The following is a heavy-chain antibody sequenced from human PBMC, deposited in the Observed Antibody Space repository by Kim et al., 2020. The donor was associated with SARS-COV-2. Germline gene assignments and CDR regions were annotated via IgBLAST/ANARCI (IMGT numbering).Heavy chain of an antibody. V-gene: IGHV1-18*01. Sequence: ASVKVSCKASGYTFTSYGISWVRQAPGQGLEWMGWISAYNGNTNYAQKLQGRVTMTTDTSTSTAYMELRSLRSDDTAVYYCARERELGYSYGYNYYYGMDVWGQGTTVTVSS. D-gene: IGHD5-18*01. CDR3: ARERELGYSYGYNYYYGMDV. CDR1: GYTFTSYG. J-gene: IGHJ6*02. CDR2: ISAYNGNT.